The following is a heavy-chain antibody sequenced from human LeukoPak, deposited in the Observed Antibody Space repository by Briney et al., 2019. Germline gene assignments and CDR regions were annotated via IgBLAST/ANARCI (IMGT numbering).Heavy chain of an antibody. Sequence: SETLSLTCAVYGGSFSGYYWSWIRQPPGKGLEWIGEINHSGSTNYNPSLKSRVTISVDTSKNQFSLKLSSVTAADTAVYYCARGRGIFGVVIGYFDYWGQGTLVTASS. CDR3: ARGRGIFGVVIGYFDY. CDR2: INHSGST. J-gene: IGHJ4*02. D-gene: IGHD3-3*01. V-gene: IGHV4-34*01. CDR1: GGSFSGYY.